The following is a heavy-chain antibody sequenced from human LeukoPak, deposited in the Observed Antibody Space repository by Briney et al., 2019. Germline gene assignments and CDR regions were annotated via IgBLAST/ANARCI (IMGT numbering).Heavy chain of an antibody. CDR3: AGDRHDFWSGYYIKYYGMDV. Sequence: SETLSLTCTVSGGSVSSGSYYWRWIRQPPGKGLEWIGYIYYSGSTNYNPSLKSRVTISVDTSKNQFSLKLSSVTAADTAVYYCAGDRHDFWSGYYIKYYGMDVWGQGTTVTVSS. D-gene: IGHD3-3*01. V-gene: IGHV4-61*01. J-gene: IGHJ6*02. CDR1: GGSVSSGSYY. CDR2: IYYSGST.